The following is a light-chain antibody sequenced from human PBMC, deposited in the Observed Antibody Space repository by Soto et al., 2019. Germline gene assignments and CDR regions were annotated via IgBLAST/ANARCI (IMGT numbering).Light chain of an antibody. J-gene: IGKJ1*01. CDR3: QQSGSSPRWT. Sequence: EIVLTQSPGTLSLSPGERATLSCRASQSVSSSYLAWYQQKPGQAPRLLIYGASSRATGIPDRFSGSGSGTDFTLTISRLEPQAFAVYYCQQSGSSPRWTFGQGTKVHIK. V-gene: IGKV3-20*01. CDR2: GAS. CDR1: QSVSSSY.